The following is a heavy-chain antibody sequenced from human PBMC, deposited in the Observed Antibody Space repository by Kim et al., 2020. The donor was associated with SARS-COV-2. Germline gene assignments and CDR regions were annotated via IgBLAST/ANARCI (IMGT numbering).Heavy chain of an antibody. CDR1: GFTFSSNG. CDR3: ARSFRELRDYGEDGWWFDA. CDR2: IKQDGNEK. J-gene: IGHJ5*02. V-gene: IGHV3-7*01. Sequence: GGSLRLSCVASGFTFSSNGMRWVRQSPGKGLEWVANIKQDGNEKHYVDSVKGRFTISRDNAINSLYLQMDSLRDEDTAFYYCARSFRELRDYGEDGWWFDAGGQGALVTVSS. D-gene: IGHD4-17*01.